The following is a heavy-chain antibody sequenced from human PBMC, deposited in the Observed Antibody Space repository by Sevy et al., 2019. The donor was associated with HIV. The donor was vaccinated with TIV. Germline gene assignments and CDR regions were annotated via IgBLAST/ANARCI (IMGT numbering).Heavy chain of an antibody. D-gene: IGHD3-3*01. CDR1: GFTFSSYG. CDR2: IWYDGSNK. CDR3: ARDQEGLRFDY. V-gene: IGHV3-33*01. J-gene: IGHJ4*02. Sequence: GGSLRLSCAASGFTFSSYGMHWVRQAPGKGLEWVAVIWYDGSNKYYADSVKGRFTISRDNSKNTLYLQMNSLRVEDTAVYYCARDQEGLRFDYWGQGTLVTVSS.